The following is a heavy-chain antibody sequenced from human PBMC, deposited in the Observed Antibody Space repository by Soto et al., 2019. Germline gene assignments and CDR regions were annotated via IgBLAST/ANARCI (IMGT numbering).Heavy chain of an antibody. D-gene: IGHD2-15*01. J-gene: IGHJ5*02. CDR3: ARDPGSYCSGGSCFINWFDP. CDR2: ISAYNGNT. Sequence: ASVKVSCKASGYTFTRYGISWVRQAPGQGLEWMGWISAYNGNTNYAQKLQGRVTMTTDTSTSTAYMELRSLRSDDTAVYYCARDPGSYCSGGSCFINWFDPWGQGTLVTVSS. V-gene: IGHV1-18*01. CDR1: GYTFTRYG.